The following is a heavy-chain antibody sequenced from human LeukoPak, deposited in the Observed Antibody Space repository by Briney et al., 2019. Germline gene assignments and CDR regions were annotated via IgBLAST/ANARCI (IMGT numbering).Heavy chain of an antibody. CDR1: GGTFSSYA. V-gene: IGHV1-69*04. J-gene: IGHJ4*02. D-gene: IGHD2-21*02. Sequence: SVKVSFKASGGTFSSYAISWVRQAPGQGLEWMGRIIPILGIANYAQKFQGRVTITADKSTSTAYMELSSLRSEDTAVYYCARDLVVVTANRYYFDYWGQGTLVTVSS. CDR2: IIPILGIA. CDR3: ARDLVVVTANRYYFDY.